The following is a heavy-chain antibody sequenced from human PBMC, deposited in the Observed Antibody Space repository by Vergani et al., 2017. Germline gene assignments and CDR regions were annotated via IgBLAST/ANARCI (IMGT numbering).Heavy chain of an antibody. J-gene: IGHJ6*03. D-gene: IGHD3-3*01. CDR2: IYYSGST. Sequence: QVQLQESGPGLVKPSQTLSLTCTVSGGSISSGGYYWSWIRQHPGKGLEWIGYIYYSGSTYYNPSLKSRVTISVDTSKNQFSLKLSSVTAADTAVYYCARQYYDFWSGYYNGPRYYYYYMDVWGKGTTVTVSS. CDR1: GGSISSGGYY. V-gene: IGHV4-31*03. CDR3: ARQYYDFWSGYYNGPRYYYYYMDV.